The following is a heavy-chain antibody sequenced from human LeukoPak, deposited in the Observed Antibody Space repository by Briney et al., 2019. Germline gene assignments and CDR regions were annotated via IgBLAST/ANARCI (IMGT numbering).Heavy chain of an antibody. D-gene: IGHD5-18*01. Sequence: PGGSLRLSCVASRFTFSDYYMTWIRQAPGKGLEWVSSISDTGTTIYEDSVRGRFTVSRDNATNSLYMEINSLRAEDTAVYYCARVESFGGYSYGYASGYHYYYMDVWGKGTTVTVSS. V-gene: IGHV3-11*04. CDR3: ARVESFGGYSYGYASGYHYYYMDV. CDR1: RFTFSDYY. CDR2: ISDTGTTI. J-gene: IGHJ6*03.